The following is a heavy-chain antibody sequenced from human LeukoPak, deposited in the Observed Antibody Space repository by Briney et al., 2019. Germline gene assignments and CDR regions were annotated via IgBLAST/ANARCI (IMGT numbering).Heavy chain of an antibody. Sequence: ASVKVSCKASGYTFTSYYMHWVRQAPGQGLEWMGIINPSGGSTSYAQKFQGRVTMTRDMSTSTVYMELSSLRSEDTAVFYCARDIVPTLGVRRGLVFWGQGTLVTVSS. CDR1: GYTFTSYY. CDR3: ARDIVPTLGVRRGLVF. CDR2: INPSGGST. V-gene: IGHV1-46*01. D-gene: IGHD5-12*01. J-gene: IGHJ4*02.